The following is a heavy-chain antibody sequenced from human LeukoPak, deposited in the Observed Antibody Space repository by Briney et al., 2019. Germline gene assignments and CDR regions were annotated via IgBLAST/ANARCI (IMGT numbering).Heavy chain of an antibody. CDR2: IKGDGGST. D-gene: IGHD5-18*01. J-gene: IGHJ3*02. Sequence: PGGSLRLSCAASGFTFSSYWMHWVRQVSGKGLVWVSRIKGDGGSTTFADSVKGRFTTSRDNAKNTLYLQMNSLRAEDTAVYYCARGSSGNSYGFAFEIWGQGTMVTVSS. V-gene: IGHV3-74*01. CDR3: ARGSSGNSYGFAFEI. CDR1: GFTFSSYW.